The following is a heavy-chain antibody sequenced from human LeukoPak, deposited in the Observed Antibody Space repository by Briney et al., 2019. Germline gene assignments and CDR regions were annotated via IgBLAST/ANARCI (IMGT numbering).Heavy chain of an antibody. Sequence: GGSLRLSCAASGFTLSSYAMSWVRQAPGKGLEWVSAISGSGGSTYYADSVKGRFTISRDNSKNTLYLQMNSLRAEDTAVYYCAKLAGYYYDSSGYVYWGQGTLVTVSS. CDR3: AKLAGYYYDSSGYVY. J-gene: IGHJ4*02. D-gene: IGHD3-22*01. CDR2: ISGSGGST. V-gene: IGHV3-23*01. CDR1: GFTLSSYA.